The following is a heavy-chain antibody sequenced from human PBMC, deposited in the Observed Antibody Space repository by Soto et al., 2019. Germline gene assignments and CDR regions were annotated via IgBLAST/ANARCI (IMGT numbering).Heavy chain of an antibody. CDR1: GGSFSGYY. CDR3: ARSHYYDSSGYSFDY. CDR2: INHSGST. V-gene: IGHV4-34*01. D-gene: IGHD3-22*01. Sequence: PSETLSLTCAVYGGSFSGYYWSWIRQPPGKGLEWIGEINHSGSTNYNPSLKSRVTISVDTSKNQFSLKLSSVTAADTAVYYCARSHYYDSSGYSFDYWGQGTLVTVSS. J-gene: IGHJ4*02.